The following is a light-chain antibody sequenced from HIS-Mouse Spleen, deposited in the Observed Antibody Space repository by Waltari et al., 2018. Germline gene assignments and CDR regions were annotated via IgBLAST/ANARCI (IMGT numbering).Light chain of an antibody. V-gene: IGKV3-20*01. CDR2: GAS. CDR3: QQYGSSPRYT. Sequence: EIVLTQSPGTLSLSPGERATLSCRASQSVSSSYLAWYEQKPGQAPRLLIYGASSRANGIPDRFSGSGSGTDFTLTISRLETKDFAVYYCQQYGSSPRYTFGQGTKLEIK. J-gene: IGKJ2*01. CDR1: QSVSSSY.